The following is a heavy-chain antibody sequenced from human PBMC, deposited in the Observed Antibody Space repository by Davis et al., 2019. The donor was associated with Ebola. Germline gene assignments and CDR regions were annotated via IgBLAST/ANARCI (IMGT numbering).Heavy chain of an antibody. CDR2: IRYDGSNK. Sequence: GESLKISCAASGFTFSSYGMHWVRQAPGKGLEWVAFIRYDGSNKYYADSVKGRFTISRDNSKNTLYLQMNSLRAEDTAVYYCAKDYDILTGYYGMDVWGQGTTVTVSS. CDR1: GFTFSSYG. V-gene: IGHV3-30*02. D-gene: IGHD3-9*01. CDR3: AKDYDILTGYYGMDV. J-gene: IGHJ6*02.